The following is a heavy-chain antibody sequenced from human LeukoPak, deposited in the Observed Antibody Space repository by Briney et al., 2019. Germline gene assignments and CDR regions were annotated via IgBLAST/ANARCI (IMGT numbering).Heavy chain of an antibody. Sequence: KPSETLSLTCTVSGYAVSSGYYWGWIRPPPGKGLGWIGSMYHSGDTYYNPSLKSRVTISVDTSKNQLSLKLNSVTAADTAVYYCARSKAHLSTSWYGTWFDPWGQGTLVTVSS. V-gene: IGHV4-38-2*02. CDR3: ARSKAHLSTSWYGTWFDP. CDR2: MYHSGDT. J-gene: IGHJ5*02. D-gene: IGHD2-2*01. CDR1: GYAVSSGYY.